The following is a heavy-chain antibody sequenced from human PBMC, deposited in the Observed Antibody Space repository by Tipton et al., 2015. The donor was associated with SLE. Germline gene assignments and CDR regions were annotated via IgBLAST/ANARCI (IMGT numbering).Heavy chain of an antibody. V-gene: IGHV4-34*01. CDR2: INHSGST. Sequence: TLSLTCAVYGGSLSGYYWSWIRQPPGKGLEWIGEINHSGSTNYNPSLKSRVTISVDTSKNQFSLKLSSVTAADTAVYYCARHDQQRDAFDIWGQGTLVTVSS. CDR3: ARHDQQRDAFDI. D-gene: IGHD3-3*01. J-gene: IGHJ3*02. CDR1: GGSLSGYY.